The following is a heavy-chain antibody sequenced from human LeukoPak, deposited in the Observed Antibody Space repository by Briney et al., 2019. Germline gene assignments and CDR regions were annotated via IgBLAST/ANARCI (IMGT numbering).Heavy chain of an antibody. CDR1: GFTFSGYG. Sequence: PGGSLRLSCAASGFTFSGYGMSWVRQAPGKGLEWVSTITDSGGSTYYADSVRGRFTISRDNSKNTLYVQMNSLRADDTAVYYCAKLKTWGWIKDAFDIWGQGTMVTVSS. CDR3: AKLKTWGWIKDAFDI. D-gene: IGHD7-27*01. CDR2: ITDSGGST. V-gene: IGHV3-23*01. J-gene: IGHJ3*02.